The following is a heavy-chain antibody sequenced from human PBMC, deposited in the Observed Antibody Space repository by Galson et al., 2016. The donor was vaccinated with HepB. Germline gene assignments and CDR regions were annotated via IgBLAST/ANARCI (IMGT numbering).Heavy chain of an antibody. V-gene: IGHV1-69*13. CDR3: ALDPGDFCPSASCNAAFDL. Sequence: SVKVSCKASGGTFNNYAITWVRQAPGQGLEWMGRITPVFGTADYAQNFQGRVAIIADESTSTAYMELSSLRSEDTAVYYCALDPGDFCPSASCNAAFDLWGQGPMVTVSS. CDR2: ITPVFGTA. D-gene: IGHD2-2*01. CDR1: GGTFNNYA. J-gene: IGHJ3*01.